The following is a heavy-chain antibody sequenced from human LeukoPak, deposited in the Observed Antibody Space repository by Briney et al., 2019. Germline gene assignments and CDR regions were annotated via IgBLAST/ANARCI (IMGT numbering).Heavy chain of an antibody. J-gene: IGHJ3*02. D-gene: IGHD4-17*01. CDR2: ISYDGSNK. CDR3: ARNYGDQPDAFDI. Sequence: GRSLRLSCAASGFTFSSYGMHWVRQAPGKGLEWVAVISYDGSNKYYADSVKGRFTISRDNSKNTLYLQMNSLRAEDTAVYYCARNYGDQPDAFDIWGQGTMVTVSS. V-gene: IGHV3-30*03. CDR1: GFTFSSYG.